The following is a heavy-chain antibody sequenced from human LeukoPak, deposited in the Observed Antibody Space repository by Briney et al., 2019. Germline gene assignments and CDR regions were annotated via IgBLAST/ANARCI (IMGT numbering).Heavy chain of an antibody. J-gene: IGHJ4*02. D-gene: IGHD3-3*01. V-gene: IGHV3-7*01. CDR1: GFTFSSYW. CDR3: ARDHGLVEIGVHFDY. CDR2: IKQDGSEK. Sequence: PGGSLRLSCAASGFTFSSYWMSWVRQAPGKGLEWVANIKQDGSEKYYVDSVKGRFTISRDNAKNSLYLQMNSLRAEDTAVYYCARDHGLVEIGVHFDYWGQGTLVTVSS.